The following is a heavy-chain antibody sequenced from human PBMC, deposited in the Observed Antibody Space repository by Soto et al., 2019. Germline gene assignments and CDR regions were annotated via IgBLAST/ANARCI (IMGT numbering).Heavy chain of an antibody. J-gene: IGHJ4*02. V-gene: IGHV2-5*01. Sequence: SGPTLVKPTQTLTLTCTFSGFSLSTSGVGVGWIRQPPGKALEWLALIYWNDDKRYSPSLKSRLTITKDTSKNQVVLTMTNMDPVDTATYYCARGYSSGWYATGEFDYWGQGTLVTVSS. CDR1: GFSLSTSGVG. CDR3: ARGYSSGWYATGEFDY. D-gene: IGHD6-19*01. CDR2: IYWNDDK.